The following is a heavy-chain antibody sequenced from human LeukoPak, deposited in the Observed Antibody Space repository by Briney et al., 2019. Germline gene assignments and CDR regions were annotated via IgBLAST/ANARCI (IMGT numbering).Heavy chain of an antibody. CDR1: GFTFSNYA. D-gene: IGHD3-16*02. Sequence: GGSLRLSCAASGFTFSNYAMTWFRQAPGRGLEWVSGISNSGVSTYYADSVKGRFSISGDNSKNTLYLQMNSLSAEDTAVYYCAKGLRLGELSSGFHYWGQGTLVTVSS. CDR3: AKGLRLGELSSGFHY. CDR2: ISNSGVST. J-gene: IGHJ4*02. V-gene: IGHV3-23*01.